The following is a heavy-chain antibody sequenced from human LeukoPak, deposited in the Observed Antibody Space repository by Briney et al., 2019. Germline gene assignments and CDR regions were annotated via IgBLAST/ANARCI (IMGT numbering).Heavy chain of an antibody. V-gene: IGHV3-15*01. J-gene: IGHJ4*02. Sequence: GGSLRLSCAACRFTFSNAWMNWVRQAPGKGLEWVGRIKSKADGETTDYAAPVKGRFTISRDDSNNMVYLQMNSLKIEDTAVYYCAIDEPNYAPYDFAYWGQGTLVTVSS. CDR3: AIDEPNYAPYDFAY. D-gene: IGHD4/OR15-4a*01. CDR1: RFTFSNAW. CDR2: IKSKADGETT.